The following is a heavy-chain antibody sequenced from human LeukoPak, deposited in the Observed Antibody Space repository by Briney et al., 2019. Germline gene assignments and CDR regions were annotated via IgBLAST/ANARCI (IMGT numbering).Heavy chain of an antibody. Sequence: SETLSLTCTVSGGSISGHYWSWIRQSPGKGLEWIGYIYYSGTTTYNPSLRRRATISGDASKSQIYLNLTSVTAADTAIYYCASLPGVAGSSWGWFDPWGQGTLVTVSS. CDR3: ASLPGVAGSSWGWFDP. CDR2: IYYSGTT. V-gene: IGHV4-59*11. CDR1: GGSISGHY. J-gene: IGHJ5*02. D-gene: IGHD6-13*01.